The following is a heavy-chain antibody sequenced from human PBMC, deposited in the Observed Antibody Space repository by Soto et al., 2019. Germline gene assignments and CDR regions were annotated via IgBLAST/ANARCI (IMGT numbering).Heavy chain of an antibody. CDR1: GFTFSGYA. D-gene: IGHD1-26*01. Sequence: AASGFTFSGYAMSWVRQAPGKGLEWVSAISGSGGSTYYADSVKGRFTISRDNSKNTLYLQMNSLRAEDTAVYYCAKDFVIRVGATKNYYYGMDVWGQGTTVTVSS. V-gene: IGHV3-23*01. CDR3: AKDFVIRVGATKNYYYGMDV. J-gene: IGHJ6*02. CDR2: ISGSGGST.